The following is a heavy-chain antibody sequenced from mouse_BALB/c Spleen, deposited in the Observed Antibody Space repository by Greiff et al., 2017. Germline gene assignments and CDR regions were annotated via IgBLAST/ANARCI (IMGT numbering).Heavy chain of an antibody. CDR1: GYTFTDYA. V-gene: IGHV1-67*01. Sequence: VQLQQSGPELVRPGVSVKISCKGSGYTFTDYAMHWVKQSHAQSLEWIGVISTYYGNTNYNQKFKGKATMTVDKSSSTAYMELARLTSEDSAIYYCAKTGTRAMDYWGQGTSVTVSA. CDR2: ISTYYGNT. CDR3: AKTGTRAMDY. D-gene: IGHD4-1*01. J-gene: IGHJ4*01.